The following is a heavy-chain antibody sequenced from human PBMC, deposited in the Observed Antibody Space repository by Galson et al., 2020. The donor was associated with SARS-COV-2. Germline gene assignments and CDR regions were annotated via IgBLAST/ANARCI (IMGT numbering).Heavy chain of an antibody. J-gene: IGHJ4*02. Sequence: SGPTLVKPTQTLTLTCSFSGFSLSTSGMCVSWIRQPPGQALEWLARIDWDDDKFYSPSLKTRLTISKDTSKNQVVLTVTNMDPEDTGTYFCARTHRAAVGRWSIDSWGQGTLVTVSS. V-gene: IGHV2-70*17. CDR3: ARTHRAAVGRWSIDS. D-gene: IGHD6-13*01. CDR1: GFSLSTSGMC. CDR2: IDWDDDK.